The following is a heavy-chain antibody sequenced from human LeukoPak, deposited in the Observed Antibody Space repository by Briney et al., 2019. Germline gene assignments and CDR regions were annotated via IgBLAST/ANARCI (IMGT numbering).Heavy chain of an antibody. V-gene: IGHV4-30-4*01. J-gene: IGHJ4*02. CDR1: GGSISSGDYY. CDR2: IYYSGST. CDR3: ARAPIVATFFDY. Sequence: SETLSLTCTVSGGSISSGDYYWSWIRQPPGKGLEWIGYIYYSGSTYYNPSLKSRVTISVDTSKNQFSLKLSSVTAADTAVYYCARAPIVATFFDYWGRETLVTVSS. D-gene: IGHD5-12*01.